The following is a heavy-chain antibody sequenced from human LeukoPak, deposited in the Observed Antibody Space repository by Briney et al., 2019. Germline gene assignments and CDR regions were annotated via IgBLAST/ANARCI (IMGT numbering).Heavy chain of an antibody. CDR1: GFTFSSYA. Sequence: GSLRLSCAASGFTFSSYAMHWVRQAPGKGLEWVAVISYDGSNKYYADSVKGRFTISRDNSKNTLYLQMNSLRAEDTAVYYCARDSGGSWYPYYYYMDVWGKGTTVTVSS. CDR2: ISYDGSNK. J-gene: IGHJ6*03. D-gene: IGHD6-13*01. CDR3: ARDSGGSWYPYYYYMDV. V-gene: IGHV3-30-3*01.